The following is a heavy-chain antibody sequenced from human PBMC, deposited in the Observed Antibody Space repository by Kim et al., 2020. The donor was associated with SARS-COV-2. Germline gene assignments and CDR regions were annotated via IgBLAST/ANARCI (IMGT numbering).Heavy chain of an antibody. J-gene: IGHJ3*01. V-gene: IGHV3-48*03. CDR2: ISSSGSTI. Sequence: GGSLRLSCAASGFTFSSYEMNWVRQAPGKGLEWVSYISSSGSTIYYADSVKGRFTISRDNAKNSLYLQMNSLRAEDTAVYYCASPQLLPDAFDFWGQGTMVTVSS. CDR3: ASPQLLPDAFDF. D-gene: IGHD2-2*01. CDR1: GFTFSSYE.